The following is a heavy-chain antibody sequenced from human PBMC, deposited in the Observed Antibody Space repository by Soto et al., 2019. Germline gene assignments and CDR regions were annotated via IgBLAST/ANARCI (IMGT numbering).Heavy chain of an antibody. Sequence: HACAVSAGSCSRNAMSRVGQAPRKGLEWISAISGSGGSTCYADSMKCRFTISRDNSKNTLYLPINRLKAEDKGVKNSPSIPPRGGGTNKPFVFWGQGKRVPVS. CDR1: AGSCSRNA. J-gene: IGHJ3*01. CDR3: PSIPPRGGGTNKPFVF. CDR2: ISGSGGST. D-gene: IGHD1-26*01. V-gene: IGHV3-23*01.